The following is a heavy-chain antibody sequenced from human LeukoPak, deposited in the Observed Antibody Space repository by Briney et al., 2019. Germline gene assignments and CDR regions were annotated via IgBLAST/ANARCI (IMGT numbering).Heavy chain of an antibody. J-gene: IGHJ4*02. CDR3: ARADMALVPVFDY. V-gene: IGHV3-48*03. CDR1: GCTFRSYE. D-gene: IGHD5-24*01. CDR2: ISNTAKTL. Sequence: GGSLRLSCAASGCTFRSYEMTWARQAPGKGLEWVSYISNTAKTLYYADSVKGRFTISRDNAKNSVYLQMNSLRAEDTAVYYCARADMALVPVFDYWGQGTLVTVSS.